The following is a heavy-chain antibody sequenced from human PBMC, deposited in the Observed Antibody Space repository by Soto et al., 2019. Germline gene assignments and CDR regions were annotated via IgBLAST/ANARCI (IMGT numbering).Heavy chain of an antibody. D-gene: IGHD3-10*01. CDR2: INPSVGST. CDR1: GYTFTTYN. V-gene: IGHV1-46*01. Sequence: QVQLVQSGAEVRKPGASVKVSCKPSGYTFTTYNMHWVRQAPGQGLEWMGVINPSVGSTSYAQKFQAADTLTTDTSTLTVYVELSSLRYEGTAVYYCARAGPGYFDYWGQGTLVTVSS. CDR3: ARAGPGYFDY. J-gene: IGHJ4*02.